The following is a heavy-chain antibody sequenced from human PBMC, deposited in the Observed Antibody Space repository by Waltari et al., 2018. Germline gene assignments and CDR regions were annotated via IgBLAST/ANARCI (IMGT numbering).Heavy chain of an antibody. CDR1: GGSISSYY. D-gene: IGHD5-18*01. J-gene: IGHJ5*02. Sequence: QVQLQESGPGLVKPSETLSLTCTVSGGSISSYYWSWIRQPAGKGPEWIGRIYTSGSTNYNPSLKSRVTMSVDTSKNQFSLKLSSVTAADTAVYYCARDWVKYSYGYVASWFDPWGQGTLVTVSS. V-gene: IGHV4-4*07. CDR2: IYTSGST. CDR3: ARDWVKYSYGYVASWFDP.